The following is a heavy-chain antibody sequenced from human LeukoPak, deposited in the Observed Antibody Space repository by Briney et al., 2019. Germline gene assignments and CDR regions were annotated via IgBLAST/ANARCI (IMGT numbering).Heavy chain of an antibody. CDR1: GGTFSSYT. D-gene: IGHD6-25*01. Sequence: SVKVSCKASGGTFSSYTISWVRQAPGQGLEWMGRIIPILGIANYAQKFQGRVTITADKSASTAYMELSSLRSEDTAVYYCARAATLGGEYYYYGMDVWGQGTTVTVSS. CDR2: IIPILGIA. CDR3: ARAATLGGEYYYYGMDV. V-gene: IGHV1-69*02. J-gene: IGHJ6*02.